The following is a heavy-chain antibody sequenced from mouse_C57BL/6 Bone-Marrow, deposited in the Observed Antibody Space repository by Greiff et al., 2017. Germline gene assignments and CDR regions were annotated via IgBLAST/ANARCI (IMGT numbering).Heavy chain of an antibody. D-gene: IGHD1-1*01. CDR1: GYTFTSYG. J-gene: IGHJ4*01. CDR3: ARPMTTVVGYYYAMDY. V-gene: IGHV1-81*01. CDR2: IYPRSGNN. Sequence: VQLVESGAELARPGASVKLSCKASGYTFTSYGISWVKQRTGQGLEWIGEIYPRSGNNYYNEKFKGKATLTADTSSSTAYMELRSLISEDSAVYFCARPMTTVVGYYYAMDYWGQGTSGTVSS.